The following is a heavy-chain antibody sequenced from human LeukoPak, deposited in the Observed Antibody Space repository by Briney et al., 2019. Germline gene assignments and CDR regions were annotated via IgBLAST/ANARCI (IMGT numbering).Heavy chain of an antibody. CDR3: AKDPSKSTPNFYMDV. V-gene: IGHV3-23*01. Sequence: GGSLRLSCAASGFTFSSFAMSWVRQAPGKGLEWVSAISVSGSSTYYADSVKGRFTISRDNSKNTLYLQMNSLRAEDTAVYHRAKDPSKSTPNFYMDVWGKGTTVTVSS. J-gene: IGHJ6*03. D-gene: IGHD2-8*01. CDR2: ISVSGSST. CDR1: GFTFSSFA.